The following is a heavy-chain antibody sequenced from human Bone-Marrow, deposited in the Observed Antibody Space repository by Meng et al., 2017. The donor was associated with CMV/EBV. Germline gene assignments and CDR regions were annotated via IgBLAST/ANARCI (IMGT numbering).Heavy chain of an antibody. CDR2: ISGSGGST. CDR1: GFTFSSYA. D-gene: IGHD6-13*01. Sequence: GESLKISCAASGFTFSSYAMSWVRQAPGKGLEWVSAISGSGGSTYYADSVKGRFTISRDNSKNTLYLQMNSLRAEDTAVYYCAKLEYSSSWYLDYWGQGTLVTSPQ. J-gene: IGHJ4*02. CDR3: AKLEYSSSWYLDY. V-gene: IGHV3-23*01.